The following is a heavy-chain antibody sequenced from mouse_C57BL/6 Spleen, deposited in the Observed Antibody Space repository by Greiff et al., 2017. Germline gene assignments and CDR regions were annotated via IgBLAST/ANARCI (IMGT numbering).Heavy chain of an antibody. J-gene: IGHJ4*01. CDR3: ARLSRYYAMDY. CDR1: GFTFSDYY. CDR2: ISNGGGST. V-gene: IGHV5-12*01. Sequence: EVMLVESGGGLVQPGGSLKLSCAASGFTFSDYYMYWVRQTPEKRLEWVAYISNGGGSTYYPDTVKGRFTISSDNAKNTLYLQMSRLKSEDTAMYYCARLSRYYAMDYWGQGTSVTVSS.